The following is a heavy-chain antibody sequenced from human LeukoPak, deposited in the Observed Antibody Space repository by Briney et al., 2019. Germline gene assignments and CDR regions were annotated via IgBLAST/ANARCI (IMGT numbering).Heavy chain of an antibody. CDR1: GGTFISYA. D-gene: IGHD6-19*01. CDR3: ARGPEQWLVGGFQH. CDR2: IIPIFGTA. Sequence: ASVKVSCKASGGTFISYAISWVRQAPGQGLEWMGGIIPIFGTANYAQKFQGRVTITADESTSTAYMELSSLRSEDTAVYYCARGPEQWLVGGFQHWGQGTLVTVSS. V-gene: IGHV1-69*13. J-gene: IGHJ1*01.